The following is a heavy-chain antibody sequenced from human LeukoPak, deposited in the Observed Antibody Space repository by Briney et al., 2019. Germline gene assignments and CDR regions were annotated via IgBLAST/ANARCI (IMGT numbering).Heavy chain of an antibody. V-gene: IGHV4-39*07. CDR1: GGSISSSSYY. CDR2: IYYSGST. CDR3: ARSPTAGYFDY. D-gene: IGHD2-21*02. J-gene: IGHJ4*02. Sequence: SETLSLTCTVSGGSISSSSYYWGWIRQPPGKGLEWIGSIYYSGSTYYNPSLKSRVTISVDTSKNQFSLKLSSVTAADTAVYYCARSPTAGYFDYWGQGTLVTVSS.